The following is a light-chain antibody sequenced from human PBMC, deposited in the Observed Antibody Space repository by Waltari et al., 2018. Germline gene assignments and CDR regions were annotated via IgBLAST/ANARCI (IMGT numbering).Light chain of an antibody. V-gene: IGKV1-9*01. CDR3: QQLNAYPLT. CDR1: QGISSY. Sequence: DIQLTQSPSFLSASVEDSVTITCRASQGISSYLAWYQQKPGRAPKLLIYSASTLKSRVPSRFSGSGSGTDFTLTISSLQPEDFATYYCQQLNAYPLTFGQGTKVEIK. CDR2: SAS. J-gene: IGKJ1*01.